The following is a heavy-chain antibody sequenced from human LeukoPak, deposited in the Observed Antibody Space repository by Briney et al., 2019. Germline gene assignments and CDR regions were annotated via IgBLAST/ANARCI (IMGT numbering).Heavy chain of an antibody. Sequence: SETLSLTCTVSGGSIRTYYWSWIRQPPGKGLEWIGYIYYSGTTNYNPSLKSRVTMSIDTSKNQFSLKLSSVAAADTAVYYCAYSSGYYRILNYWGQGTLVTVSS. CDR1: GGSIRTYY. V-gene: IGHV4-59*01. CDR3: AYSSGYYRILNY. CDR2: IYYSGTT. J-gene: IGHJ4*02. D-gene: IGHD3-22*01.